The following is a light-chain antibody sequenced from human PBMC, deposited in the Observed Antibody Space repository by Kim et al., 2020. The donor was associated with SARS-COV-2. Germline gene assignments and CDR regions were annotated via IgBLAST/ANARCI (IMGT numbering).Light chain of an antibody. CDR1: SNNVGHQG. V-gene: IGLV10-54*01. CDR3: SAWDSSLSAWV. CDR2: RSN. J-gene: IGLJ3*02. Sequence: QAGLTQPPSVSKGLRQTATLTCTGNSNNVGHQGAAWLQQHQGHPPKLLSYRSNNRPSEISDRLSASRSGNTASLTITGLQPEDEADYYCSAWDSSLSAWVFGGGTKLTVL.